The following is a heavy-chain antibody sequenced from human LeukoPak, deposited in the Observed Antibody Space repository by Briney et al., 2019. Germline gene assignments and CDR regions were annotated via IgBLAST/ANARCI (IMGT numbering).Heavy chain of an antibody. V-gene: IGHV1-18*01. CDR3: ARDFRSVALYYYYGMDV. CDR1: GYTFTSYG. Sequence: ASVKVSYKASGYTFTSYGISWVRQAPGQGLEWMGWISAYNGNTNYAQKLQGRVTMTTDTSTSTAYMELRSLRSDDTAVYYCARDFRSVALYYYYGMDVWGQGTTVTVSS. CDR2: ISAYNGNT. D-gene: IGHD3-3*01. J-gene: IGHJ6*02.